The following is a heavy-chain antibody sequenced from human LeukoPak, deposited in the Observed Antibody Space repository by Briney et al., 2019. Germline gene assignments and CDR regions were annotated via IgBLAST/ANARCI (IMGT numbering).Heavy chain of an antibody. CDR1: GYTFTSYG. J-gene: IGHJ4*02. D-gene: IGHD1-26*01. Sequence: SVKVSCKASGYTFTSYGISWVRQAPGQGLEWMGGIIPIFGTANYAQKFQGRVTITADESTSTAYMELSSLRSEDTAVYYCARTLSGSYRTFDYWGQGTLVTVSS. CDR2: IIPIFGTA. CDR3: ARTLSGSYRTFDY. V-gene: IGHV1-69*13.